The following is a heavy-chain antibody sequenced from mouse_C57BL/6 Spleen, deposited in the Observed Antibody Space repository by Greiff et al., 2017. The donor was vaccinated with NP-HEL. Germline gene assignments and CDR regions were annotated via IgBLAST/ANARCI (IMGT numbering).Heavy chain of an antibody. V-gene: IGHV1-69*01. Sequence: QVQLQQPGAELVMPGASVKLSCKASGYTFTSYWMHWVKQRPGQGLEWIGEIDPSDSYTNYNQKFKGKSTLTVDKSSSTAYMQLSSLTSEDSAVYYCARHYYGSSYRGYFDVWGTGTTVTVSS. CDR2: IDPSDSYT. CDR1: GYTFTSYW. J-gene: IGHJ1*03. CDR3: ARHYYGSSYRGYFDV. D-gene: IGHD1-1*01.